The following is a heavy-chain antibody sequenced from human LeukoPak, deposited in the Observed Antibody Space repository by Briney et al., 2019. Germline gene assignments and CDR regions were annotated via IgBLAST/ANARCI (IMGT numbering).Heavy chain of an antibody. D-gene: IGHD3-9*01. CDR2: INSDGSST. CDR3: ARFALGYDISTDYFDY. CDR1: GFTFSSYW. J-gene: IGHJ4*02. Sequence: GGSLRLSCAASGFTFSSYWMHWVRQAPGKGLVWVSRINSDGSSTSYADSVKGRFTISRDNAKNTLYLQMNSLRDEDTAVYYCARFALGYDISTDYFDYWGQGTLVTVSS. V-gene: IGHV3-74*01.